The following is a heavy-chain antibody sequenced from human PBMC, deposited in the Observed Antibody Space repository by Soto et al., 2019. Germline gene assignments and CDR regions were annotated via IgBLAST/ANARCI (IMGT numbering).Heavy chain of an antibody. D-gene: IGHD1-26*01. CDR3: LIVGGTRT. V-gene: IGHV3-72*01. J-gene: IGHJ5*02. CDR2: IRNKANYYTT. CDR1: GFPFSDLY. Sequence: EVQEVESGGGLVQPGGSLRLSCAASGFPFSDLYIDWVRQAPGKGLEWVARIRNKANYYTTDYAASVKGRFTISRDDSNNSVYLQMKCLKVEDSAVYYRLIVGGTRTWGQGTLVSVSS.